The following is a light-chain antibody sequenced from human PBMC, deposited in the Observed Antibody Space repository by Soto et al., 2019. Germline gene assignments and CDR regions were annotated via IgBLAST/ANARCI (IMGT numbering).Light chain of an antibody. J-gene: IGKJ2*01. V-gene: IGKV3-15*01. CDR2: GAS. CDR1: QSISRN. Sequence: EIVMTQSPATLSVSPGESATLSCRASQSISRNLAWYQQKPGQAPRLLIDGASTRATGIPARFIGSGSGTEFTLIISSLQSEDFAVYFCQQYNEWPPYTFGQGTKLEIK. CDR3: QQYNEWPPYT.